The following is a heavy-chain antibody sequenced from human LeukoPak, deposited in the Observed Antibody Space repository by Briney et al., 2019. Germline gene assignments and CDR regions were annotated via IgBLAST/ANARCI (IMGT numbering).Heavy chain of an antibody. CDR3: ARSPGKVGSSVDY. Sequence: GGSLRLSCAASVYPFSSYAVSWVRQATGKGLEWVSPISCCGVSTYYADSVKGGLTISRDNSKNALYLQMNSLRAEDTAVYYCARSPGKVGSSVDYWGQGALVSVSS. D-gene: IGHD6-13*01. V-gene: IGHV3-23*01. J-gene: IGHJ4*02. CDR2: ISCCGVST. CDR1: VYPFSSYA.